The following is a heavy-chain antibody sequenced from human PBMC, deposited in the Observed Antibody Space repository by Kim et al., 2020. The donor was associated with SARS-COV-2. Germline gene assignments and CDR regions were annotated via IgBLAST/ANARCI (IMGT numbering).Heavy chain of an antibody. D-gene: IGHD1-26*01. V-gene: IGHV1-46*01. Sequence: RTSYAKKFQGRVTMTRDTSTSTVYMELSSLRSEDTAVYYCARWEAGSNDYWGQGTLVTVSS. J-gene: IGHJ4*02. CDR3: ARWEAGSNDY. CDR2: RT.